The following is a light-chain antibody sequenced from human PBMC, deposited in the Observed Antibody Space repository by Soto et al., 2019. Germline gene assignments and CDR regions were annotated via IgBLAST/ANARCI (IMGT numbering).Light chain of an antibody. CDR1: QSVSRN. J-gene: IGKJ2*01. V-gene: IGKV3-15*01. CDR3: QQYSDWLLYT. Sequence: EIVRTQSPATLSVSPGERATLSCRASQSVSRNLAWYQQKPGQAPRLLMYGTSTRATGIPARFSGSGSGTEFTLTISSLQSEDFAVYYCQQYSDWLLYTFGQGTKLEIK. CDR2: GTS.